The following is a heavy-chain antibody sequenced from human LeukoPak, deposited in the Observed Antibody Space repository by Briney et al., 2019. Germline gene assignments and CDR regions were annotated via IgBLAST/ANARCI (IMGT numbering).Heavy chain of an antibody. V-gene: IGHV6-1*01. CDR3: ASEQYNWNLHYMDV. D-gene: IGHD1-7*01. CDR2: TYYRSKWYN. CDR1: ADSVSSNSAA. Sequence: SQTLSLTCAISADSVSSNSAAWNWIRQSPSRGLEWLGRTYYRSKWYNDYAVSVKSRITINPDTSKNQFSLQLNSVTPEDTAVYYCASEQYNWNLHYMDVWGKGTTVTVSS. J-gene: IGHJ6*03.